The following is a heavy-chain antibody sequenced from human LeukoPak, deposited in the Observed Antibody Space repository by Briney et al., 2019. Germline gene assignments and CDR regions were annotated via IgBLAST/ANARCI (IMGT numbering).Heavy chain of an antibody. J-gene: IGHJ4*02. CDR1: GFTFSSYW. D-gene: IGHD3-22*01. V-gene: IGHV3-7*01. Sequence: GGSLRLSCAASGFTFSSYWMSWVRQAPGKGLEWVANIKQDGSEKYFVDSVKGRFTISRDNSKNTLYLQMNSLRAEDTAVFYCAKGETNYYDSSGYPFDYWGQGTLVTVSS. CDR2: IKQDGSEK. CDR3: AKGETNYYDSSGYPFDY.